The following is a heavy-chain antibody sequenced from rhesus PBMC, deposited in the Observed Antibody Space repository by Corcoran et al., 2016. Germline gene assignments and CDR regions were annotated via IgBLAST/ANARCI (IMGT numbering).Heavy chain of an antibody. V-gene: IGHV4-80*01. D-gene: IGHD6-25*01. CDR3: ASRGIVAAFDY. J-gene: IGHJ4*01. CDR1: GGSFSSYW. CDR2: INGISGST. Sequence: QVQLQESGPGVVKPSETLSLTCAVPGGSFSSYWWSWIRHPPGKGLVWIGEINGISGSTNYNPSRKRRVTISKDASKNRCSLRLSSVTAADTAVYYCASRGIVAAFDYWGQGVLVTVSS.